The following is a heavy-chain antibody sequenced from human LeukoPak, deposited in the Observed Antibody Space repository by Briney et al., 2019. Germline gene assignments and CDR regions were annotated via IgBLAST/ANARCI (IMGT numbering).Heavy chain of an antibody. CDR3: GRAGASWGPRWYYDF. Sequence: GGSLRLSCAASGFTFSDYFMTWVRQAPGEGLEWLANIRQDGRSARNYVDSVKGRFTISRDNAKNSLFLQINGLRVEDTAVYYCGRAGASWGPRWYYDFWGQGTLVTVSP. V-gene: IGHV3-7*01. CDR2: IRQDGRSAR. D-gene: IGHD2-2*01. J-gene: IGHJ4*02. CDR1: GFTFSDYF.